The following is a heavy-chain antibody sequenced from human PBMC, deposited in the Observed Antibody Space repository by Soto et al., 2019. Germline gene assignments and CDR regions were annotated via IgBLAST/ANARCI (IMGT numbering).Heavy chain of an antibody. CDR1: GFTFISYA. Sequence: QVQLVESGGGVVQPGRSLRLSCAASGFTFISYAMHWVRQAPDKGLEWVAVVSYDGRNKYYADSVKGRFTISRDNSKHTLYLQMNSLRPEDTAVYYCARDLYSSSWQSFEYCGQGSLVTVSS. V-gene: IGHV3-30-3*01. J-gene: IGHJ4*02. CDR3: ARDLYSSSWQSFEY. CDR2: VSYDGRNK. D-gene: IGHD6-13*01.